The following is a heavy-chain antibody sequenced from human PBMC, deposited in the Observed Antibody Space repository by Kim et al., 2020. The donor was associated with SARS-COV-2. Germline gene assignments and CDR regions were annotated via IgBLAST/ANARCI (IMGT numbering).Heavy chain of an antibody. V-gene: IGHV3-7*01. D-gene: IGHD2-21*01. Sequence: GGSLRLSCAASGFIFSSFWMTWVRRAPGKGPEWVASIKEEGSEKHYVDSVKGRFTISRDNAKNSLSLQMSCLRDEDTAVYYCATDRDWTVHVWGQGTTVT. CDR1: GFIFSSFW. J-gene: IGHJ3*01. CDR2: IKEEGSEK. CDR3: ATDRDWTVHV.